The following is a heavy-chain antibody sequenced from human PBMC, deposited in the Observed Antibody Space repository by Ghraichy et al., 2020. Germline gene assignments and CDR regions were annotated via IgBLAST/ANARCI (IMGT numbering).Heavy chain of an antibody. Sequence: SCTASGFIFSAYAMNWVRQVPGKGLEWVSYIGTSSDGIYYADSVRGRFTVSRDNAKNELYLQMNSLRDEDTAVYYCARDHSGTGTYYFTYEFWGQGTLVTVSS. CDR1: GFIFSAYA. V-gene: IGHV3-48*02. D-gene: IGHD1-26*01. CDR2: IGTSSDGI. CDR3: ARDHSGTGTYYFTYEF. J-gene: IGHJ4*02.